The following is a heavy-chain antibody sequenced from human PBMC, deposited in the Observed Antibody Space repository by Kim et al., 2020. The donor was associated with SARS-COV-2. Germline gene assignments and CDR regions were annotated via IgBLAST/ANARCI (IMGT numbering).Heavy chain of an antibody. J-gene: IGHJ6*01. D-gene: IGHD1-26*01. V-gene: IGHV3-30-3*01. CDR2: ISYDGSNK. CDR1: GFTFSNYA. CDR3: TRDPPVVGGTRVRGMDV. Sequence: GGSLRLSCAASGFTFSNYAMHWVRQAPGKGLEWVAVISYDGSNKYYADSVKGRFTISRDNSENTLYLQMNSLRAEDTAVYYCTRDPPVVGGTRVRGMDVWGQGTTVTVSS.